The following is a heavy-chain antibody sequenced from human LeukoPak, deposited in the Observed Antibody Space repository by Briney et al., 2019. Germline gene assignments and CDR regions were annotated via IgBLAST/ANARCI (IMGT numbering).Heavy chain of an antibody. CDR2: FYYSGST. D-gene: IGHD5-18*01. Sequence: PSQTLSLTCTVSGGSISSGGYYWRWIRQHPGKGLEWIGYFYYSGSTYYNPSLKSRVTISVDTSKNQFSLKLSSVTAADTAVYYCAREGYGVQLWSTVDYWGQGTLVAVSS. CDR1: GGSISSGGYY. V-gene: IGHV4-31*03. J-gene: IGHJ4*02. CDR3: AREGYGVQLWSTVDY.